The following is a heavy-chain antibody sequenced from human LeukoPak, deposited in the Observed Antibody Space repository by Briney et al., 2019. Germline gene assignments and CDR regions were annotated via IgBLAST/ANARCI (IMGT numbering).Heavy chain of an antibody. J-gene: IGHJ5*02. CDR1: GFTFSSYG. CDR3: ARSRVPAASYNWFDP. D-gene: IGHD2-2*01. Sequence: PGRSLRLSCAASGFTFSSYGMHWVRQAPGKGLVWVSRINSDGSSTSYADSVKGRFTISRDNAKNTLYLQMNSLRAEDTAVYYCARSRVPAASYNWFDPWGQGTLVTVSS. V-gene: IGHV3-74*01. CDR2: INSDGSST.